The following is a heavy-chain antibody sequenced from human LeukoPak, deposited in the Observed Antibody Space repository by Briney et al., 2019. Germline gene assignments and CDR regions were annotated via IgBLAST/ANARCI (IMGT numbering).Heavy chain of an antibody. CDR1: GFTFCTYW. V-gene: IGHV3-74*01. CDR3: ARDRETYYDILTGYYTLGDAFDI. CDR2: IDMDGSST. Sequence: PGGSLRLSCAASGFTFCTYWMHWGRAAPGKGLVWSSRIDMDGSSTSYADSVKGRFTISRDNAKNTLYLQMSSLRAEDTAVYYCARDRETYYDILTGYYTLGDAFDIWGQGTMVTVSS. D-gene: IGHD3-9*01. J-gene: IGHJ3*02.